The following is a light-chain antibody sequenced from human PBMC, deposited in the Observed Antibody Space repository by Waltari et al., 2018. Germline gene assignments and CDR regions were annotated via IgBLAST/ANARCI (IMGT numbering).Light chain of an antibody. CDR2: AAS. Sequence: IQLTQSPSSLSASVGDRVTITCRASQGVNVYLAWYQQKPGKAPKLLIYAASTLQSGVSSRFSGSGSGTDFTLTINSLQPDDFATYYCQQHNGYFGGGTKVEIK. J-gene: IGKJ4*01. CDR1: QGVNVY. V-gene: IGKV1-9*01. CDR3: QQHNGY.